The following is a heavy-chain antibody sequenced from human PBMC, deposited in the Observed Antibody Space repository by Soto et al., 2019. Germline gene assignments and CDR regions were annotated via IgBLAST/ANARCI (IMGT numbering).Heavy chain of an antibody. Sequence: XESLKISCKWSGYSFTNYWIGLVRQTPGKGLEWMGIIYPRDSDTRYSPSFEGQVTLSVDKSNSTAYLQWTSLKASDTAMYYCPTFGVRERASFDPWGQGTLVTVSS. CDR1: GYSFTNYW. CDR3: PTFGVRERASFDP. J-gene: IGHJ5*02. CDR2: IYPRDSDT. D-gene: IGHD1-1*01. V-gene: IGHV5-51*01.